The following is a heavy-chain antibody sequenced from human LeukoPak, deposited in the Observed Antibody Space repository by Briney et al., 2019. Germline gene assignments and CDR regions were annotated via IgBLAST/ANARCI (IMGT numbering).Heavy chain of an antibody. CDR3: VSLIFGGAGRGN. J-gene: IGHJ4*02. CDR2: TLYRGSN. Sequence: SETLSLTCSVSSGSIDNEHWCWVRQPPGKGLEWIGHTLYRGSNKYNPSLKGRVTISVDRSKNQFSLTLISVTAADKAVYYCVSLIFGGAGRGNWGQGTLVTVSS. D-gene: IGHD3-3*01. CDR1: SGSIDNEH. V-gene: IGHV4-59*12.